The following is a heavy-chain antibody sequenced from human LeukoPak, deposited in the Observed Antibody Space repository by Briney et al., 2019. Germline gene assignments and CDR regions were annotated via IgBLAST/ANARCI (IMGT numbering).Heavy chain of an antibody. CDR2: IIPIFGTA. CDR3: ARDRGATGDY. Sequence: ASVKVSCKASGGTFSSYAISWVRQAPGQGLEWMGGIIPIFGTANYAQKFQGRVMITADESTSTAYMELSSLRSEDTAVYYCARDRGATGDYWGQGTLVTVSS. CDR1: GGTFSSYA. J-gene: IGHJ4*02. D-gene: IGHD1-26*01. V-gene: IGHV1-69*01.